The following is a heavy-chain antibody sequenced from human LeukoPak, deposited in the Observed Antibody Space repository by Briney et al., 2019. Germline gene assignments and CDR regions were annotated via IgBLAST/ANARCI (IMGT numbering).Heavy chain of an antibody. J-gene: IGHJ4*02. CDR1: GGSISSGYY. V-gene: IGHV4-38-2*02. D-gene: IGHD1-1*01. CDR3: AREGTDDGGNY. CDR2: IYHSGST. Sequence: SETLSLTCTVSGGSISSGYYWGWIRQPPGKGLEWIGSIYHSGSTYYNPSLKSRVTISVDTSKNQFSLKLSSVTAAGTAVYYCAREGTDDGGNYWGQGTLVTVSS.